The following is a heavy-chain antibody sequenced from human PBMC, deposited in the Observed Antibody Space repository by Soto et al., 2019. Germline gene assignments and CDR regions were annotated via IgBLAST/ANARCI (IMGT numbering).Heavy chain of an antibody. V-gene: IGHV3-30*18. CDR3: ANSMGEYSSSSGIFDY. CDR1: GFTFSSYG. CDR2: ISYDGSNK. D-gene: IGHD6-6*01. J-gene: IGHJ4*02. Sequence: QVQLVESGGGVVQPGRSLRLSCAASGFTFSSYGMHWVRQAPGKGLEWVAVISYDGSNKYYADSVKGRFTISRDNSKNTLYLQMNSLRAEDTAVYYCANSMGEYSSSSGIFDYWGQGTLVTVSS.